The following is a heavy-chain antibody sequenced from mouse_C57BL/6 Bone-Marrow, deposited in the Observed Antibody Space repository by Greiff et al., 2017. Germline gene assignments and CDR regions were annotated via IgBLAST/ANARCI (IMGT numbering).Heavy chain of an antibody. CDR2: IDPSDSAT. D-gene: IGHD2-3*01. CDR3: ARCGYYPNYFDY. CDR1: GYTFTSYW. V-gene: IGHV1-52*01. J-gene: IGHJ2*01. Sequence: QVQLQQPGAELVRPGSSVKLSCKASGYTFTSYWMHWVKQRPIQGLEWIGNIDPSDSATHYNQKFKDKATLTVDKSSSTAYMQLSSLTSEDSAVYYCARCGYYPNYFDYWGQGTTLTVSS.